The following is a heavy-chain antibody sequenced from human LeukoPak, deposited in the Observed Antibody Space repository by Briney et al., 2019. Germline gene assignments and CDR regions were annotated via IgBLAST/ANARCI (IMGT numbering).Heavy chain of an antibody. D-gene: IGHD6-13*01. J-gene: IGHJ4*01. V-gene: IGHV1-2*02. Sequence: ASVKVSCKASGYTFSDYYLHCVRQAPGQGLECMGWINPNSGGTNFAQKFRGRVTMTRDTSITTAYMELTRLKSDDTAVYYCAGGGVRTAAPSLGYWGQGTLVTVSS. CDR2: INPNSGGT. CDR1: GYTFSDYY. CDR3: AGGGVRTAAPSLGY.